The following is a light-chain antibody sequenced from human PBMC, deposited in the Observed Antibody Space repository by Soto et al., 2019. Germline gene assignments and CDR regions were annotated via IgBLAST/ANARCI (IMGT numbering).Light chain of an antibody. CDR2: KAS. CDR1: QNIRSR. Sequence: DFQMTQSPSTLSASVGDRVPITCRASQNIRSRLAWFQQKPGKAPKLLIYKASTLKSGAPSRFSGSGSGTEFTLTISSLQPDDFATYYCQHYNSYSEAFGQGTKVDIK. CDR3: QHYNSYSEA. V-gene: IGKV1-5*03. J-gene: IGKJ1*01.